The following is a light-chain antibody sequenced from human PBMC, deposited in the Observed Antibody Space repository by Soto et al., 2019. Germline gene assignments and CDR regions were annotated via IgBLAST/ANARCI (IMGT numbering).Light chain of an antibody. Sequence: IQLTQSPSSLSASVGDRVTITCRASQDIRNDLAWYQQRPGQAPHLLIFAAFNLQSGVPSRFSGGGSGTHFTLTISGLQPDDFANYYCLQYYNFSWTFGQGTKVDIK. CDR3: LQYYNFSWT. CDR2: AAF. CDR1: QDIRND. V-gene: IGKV1-6*01. J-gene: IGKJ1*01.